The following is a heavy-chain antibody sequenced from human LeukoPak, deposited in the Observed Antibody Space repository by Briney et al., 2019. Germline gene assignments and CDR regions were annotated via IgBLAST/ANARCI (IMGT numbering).Heavy chain of an antibody. CDR1: AGSISSGGYY. J-gene: IGHJ6*02. Sequence: SDTLSLTCTLSAGSISSGGYYSSWIRQHPGKGLEWFGYIYYSGSTYYNPSLKSRVTISVDTSKNQFSLKLSSVTAADTGVYYCARASPIYYYYGMDVWGQGTTVTVSS. CDR3: ARASPIYYYYGMDV. CDR2: IYYSGST. D-gene: IGHD3-3*01. V-gene: IGHV4-31*03.